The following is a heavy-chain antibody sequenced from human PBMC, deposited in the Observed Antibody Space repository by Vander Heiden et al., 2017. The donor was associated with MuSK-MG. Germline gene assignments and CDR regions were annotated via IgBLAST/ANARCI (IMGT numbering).Heavy chain of an antibody. CDR2: ISWNSRTA. V-gene: IGHV3-9*03. J-gene: IGHJ4*02. CDR1: GFPFNDYA. CDR3: VKSIGAAVDGNYFDY. D-gene: IGHD6-19*01. Sequence: EVHLVESGGTLVQPGGSLRLSCAVSGFPFNDYAMHWVRQAPGKGLQWVSGISWNSRTAAYEDSVKGRFTISRDNAKNSLYLQMNSLRADDMALYYCVKSIGAAVDGNYFDYWGQGTLVTVSS.